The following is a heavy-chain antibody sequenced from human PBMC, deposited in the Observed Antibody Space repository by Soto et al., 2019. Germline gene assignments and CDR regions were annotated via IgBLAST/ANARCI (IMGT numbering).Heavy chain of an antibody. Sequence: PGGSLRLSCAASGFTFSSYAMSWVRQAPGEGLEWVSAISGSGGSTYYADSVKGRFTISRDNSKNTLYLQMNSLRAEDTAVYYCAKPNYYDSSGYPDYWGQGTLVTVSS. CDR1: GFTFSSYA. V-gene: IGHV3-23*01. CDR3: AKPNYYDSSGYPDY. CDR2: ISGSGGST. J-gene: IGHJ4*02. D-gene: IGHD3-22*01.